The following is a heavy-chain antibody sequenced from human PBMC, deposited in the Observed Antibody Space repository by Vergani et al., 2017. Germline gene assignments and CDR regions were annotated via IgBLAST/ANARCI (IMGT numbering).Heavy chain of an antibody. CDR3: ARVRYCSGGSCNYYYYXMDV. V-gene: IGHV3-11*01. D-gene: IGHD2-15*01. CDR1: GFTFSDYY. CDR2: ISSSGSTI. J-gene: IGHJ6*03. Sequence: QVQLVESGGGLVKPGGSLRLSCAASGFTFSDYYMSWIRQAPGKGLEWVSYISSSGSTIYYADSVKGRFTISRDNAKNSLYLQMNSLRAEDTAVYYCARVRYCSGGSCNYYYYXMDVWGKGTTVTVSS.